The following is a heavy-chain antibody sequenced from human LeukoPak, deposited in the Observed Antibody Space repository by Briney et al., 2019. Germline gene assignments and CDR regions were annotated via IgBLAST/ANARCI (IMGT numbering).Heavy chain of an antibody. CDR1: GSHFTNYW. Sequence: GGSLEISCQASGSHFTNYWIAWVRPLYGKGLEWMGIIYPGDSDTKYGPPFQGHVTISADMSRTTAFLQWSTLKASDSARYSWAGRYTGDFSGVWYFYLCGRGTLVTVSS. CDR3: AGRYTGDFSGVWYFYL. D-gene: IGHD1-26*01. CDR2: IYPGDSDT. J-gene: IGHJ2*01. V-gene: IGHV5-51*01.